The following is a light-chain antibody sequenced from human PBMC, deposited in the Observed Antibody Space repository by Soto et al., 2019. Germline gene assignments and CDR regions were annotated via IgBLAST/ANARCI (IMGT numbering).Light chain of an antibody. J-gene: IGLJ1*01. CDR3: CSFAAGNTYV. V-gene: IGLV2-23*01. CDR2: EGG. CDR1: SSDVGTYNL. Sequence: QSALTQPASVSGSPGQSVALSCTGTSSDVGTYNLVSWYQQHPGKAPKLLISEGGKRPSGVSDRFSGSKSGNTASLTISGLQAEDEAYYYCCSFAAGNTYVFGTGTKVTVL.